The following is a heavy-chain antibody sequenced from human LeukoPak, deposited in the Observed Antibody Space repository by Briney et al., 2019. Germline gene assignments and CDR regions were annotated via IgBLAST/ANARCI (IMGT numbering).Heavy chain of an antibody. J-gene: IGHJ4*02. CDR3: ARDETAVAGTDSFDY. D-gene: IGHD6-19*01. V-gene: IGHV3-30-3*01. CDR2: ISYDGSNK. CDR1: GFTFSSYA. Sequence: GRSLRLSCAASGFTFSSYAMHWVRQAPGKGLEWVAVISYDGSNKYYADSVKGRFTISRDNSENTLYLQMNSLRAEDTAVYYCARDETAVAGTDSFDYWGQGTLVTVSS.